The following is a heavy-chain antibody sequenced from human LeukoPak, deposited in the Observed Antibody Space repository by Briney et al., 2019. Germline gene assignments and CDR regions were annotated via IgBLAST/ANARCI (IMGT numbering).Heavy chain of an antibody. J-gene: IGHJ4*02. CDR2: FNHSGST. Sequence: SQTLSLTCTVSGGSISSCGYYWSWNRQPPGKGREWSGKFNHSGSTNYNPSLKSRATISVDTSKNQFSLKLSSVTAAGTAVYYCARGRDDYVWGSYLYFYWGQGTLVTVSS. CDR3: ARGRDDYVWGSYLYFY. V-gene: IGHV4-39*07. CDR1: GGSISSCGYY. D-gene: IGHD3-16*02.